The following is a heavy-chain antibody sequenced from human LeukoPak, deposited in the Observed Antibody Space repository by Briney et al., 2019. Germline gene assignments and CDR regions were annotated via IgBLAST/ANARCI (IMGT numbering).Heavy chain of an antibody. CDR1: GFTFDDYA. Sequence: GRSLRPSCAASGFTFDDYAMHWVRQAPGKGLEWVSGISWNSGSIGYADSVKGRFTTSRDNAKNSLYLQMNSLRAEDTAMYYCAKDILGDYGQGGFFDYWGQGTLVTVSS. V-gene: IGHV3-9*01. D-gene: IGHD4-17*01. CDR2: ISWNSGSI. CDR3: AKDILGDYGQGGFFDY. J-gene: IGHJ4*02.